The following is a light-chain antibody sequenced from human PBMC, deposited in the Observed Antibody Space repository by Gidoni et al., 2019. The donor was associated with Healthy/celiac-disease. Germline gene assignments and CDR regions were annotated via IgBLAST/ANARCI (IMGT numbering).Light chain of an antibody. J-gene: IGKJ3*01. Sequence: AIRMTQSPSSLSASTGDSVTITCRASQGISSYLAWYQQKPGKAPKLLIYAASTLQSGVPSRCSGSGSGTDFTLTISCLQSEDFATYYCQQPWTFGPGTKVDIK. V-gene: IGKV1-8*01. CDR3: QQPWT. CDR2: AAS. CDR1: QGISSY.